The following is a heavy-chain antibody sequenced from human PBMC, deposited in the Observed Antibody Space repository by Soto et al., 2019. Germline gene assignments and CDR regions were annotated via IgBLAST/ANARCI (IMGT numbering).Heavy chain of an antibody. CDR3: AAAQLIAAVGGYYYYMDV. V-gene: IGHV1-69*02. J-gene: IGHJ6*03. CDR1: GGTFSSYT. Sequence: GASVKVSCKASGGTFSSYTISWVRQAPGQGLEWMGRIIPILGIANYAQKFQGRVTITADKSTSTAYMELSSLRSEDTAVYYCAAAQLIAAVGGYYYYMDVWGKGTTVTVSS. CDR2: IIPILGIA. D-gene: IGHD6-13*01.